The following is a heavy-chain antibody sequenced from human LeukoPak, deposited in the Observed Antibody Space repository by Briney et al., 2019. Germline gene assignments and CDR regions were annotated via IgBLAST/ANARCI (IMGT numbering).Heavy chain of an antibody. CDR3: AKALWELPLFDY. D-gene: IGHD1-26*01. V-gene: IGHV3-33*06. Sequence: GGSLRLSCAASGFTFSSYGMHWVRQAPGKGLEWVAVIWYDGSNKYYADSVKGRFTISRDNSKNTLYLQMNSLRAEDTAVYYCAKALWELPLFDYWGQGTLVTVSS. J-gene: IGHJ4*02. CDR1: GFTFSSYG. CDR2: IWYDGSNK.